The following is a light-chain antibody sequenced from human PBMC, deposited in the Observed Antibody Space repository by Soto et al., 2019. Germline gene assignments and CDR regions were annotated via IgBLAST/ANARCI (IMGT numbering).Light chain of an antibody. CDR3: QQYDSYSRE. J-gene: IGKJ1*01. Sequence: DIQMTQSPSTLSASVGDRVTITCRASQSIGNWLAWYQQKPGKAPTLLIYRASNLEGGVPSRFSGSGSGTDFTLTISSLQPDDFATYYCQQYDSYSREFGQGTKVEIK. CDR2: RAS. V-gene: IGKV1-5*03. CDR1: QSIGNW.